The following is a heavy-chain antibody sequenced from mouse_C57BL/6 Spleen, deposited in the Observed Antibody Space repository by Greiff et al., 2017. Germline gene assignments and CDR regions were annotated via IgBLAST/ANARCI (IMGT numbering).Heavy chain of an antibody. CDR2: INPSNGGT. D-gene: IGHD1-1*01. J-gene: IGHJ4*01. CDR3: ARSWVRDGSRSAMDY. Sequence: QVHVKQPGTELVKPGASVKLSCKASGYTFTSYWMHWVKQRPGQGLEWIGNINPSNGGTNYNEKFKSKATLTVDKSSSTAYMQLSSLTSEDSAVYYCARSWVRDGSRSAMDYWGQGTSVTVSS. CDR1: GYTFTSYW. V-gene: IGHV1-53*01.